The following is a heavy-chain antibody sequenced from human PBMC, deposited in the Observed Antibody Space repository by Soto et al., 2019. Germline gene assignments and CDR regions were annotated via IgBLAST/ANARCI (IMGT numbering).Heavy chain of an antibody. V-gene: IGHV3-30*03. Sequence: PGGSLRLSCAASGFTFSSYGMHWVRQAPGKGLEWVAVISYDGSNKYYADSVKGRFTISRDNSKNTLYLQMNSLRAEDTAVYYCARSTKLGPLDYWGQGTLVTVSS. CDR1: GFTFSSYG. CDR2: ISYDGSNK. D-gene: IGHD7-27*01. CDR3: ARSTKLGPLDY. J-gene: IGHJ4*02.